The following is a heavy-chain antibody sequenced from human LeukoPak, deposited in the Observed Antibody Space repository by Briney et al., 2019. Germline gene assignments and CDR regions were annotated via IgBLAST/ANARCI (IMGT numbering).Heavy chain of an antibody. V-gene: IGHV1-8*01. CDR3: ARQVRYCSSTSCYPY. CDR1: GYTFTSYD. D-gene: IGHD2-2*01. CDR2: MNPNSGNT. J-gene: IGHJ4*02. Sequence: ASVKVSCKASGYTFTSYDINWVRQATGQGLEWMAWMNPNSGNTGYAQKFQGRVTMTRNTSISTAYMELSSLRSEDTTVYYCARQVRYCSSTSCYPYWGQGTLVTVSS.